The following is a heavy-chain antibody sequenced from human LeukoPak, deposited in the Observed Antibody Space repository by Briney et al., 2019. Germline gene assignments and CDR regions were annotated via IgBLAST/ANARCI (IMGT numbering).Heavy chain of an antibody. D-gene: IGHD6-19*01. CDR2: FSGTSTN. CDR1: GGTFSSYA. CDR3: AKLKQWQPQRYFFEY. V-gene: IGHV3-23*01. Sequence: SCKASGGTFSSYAMSWVRQAPGKGLEWVSTFSGTSTNSYADAVKGRVTISRDNSKNTLYLQMNSLRAEDTAVYYCAKLKQWQPQRYFFEYWGQGALVTVAS. J-gene: IGHJ4*02.